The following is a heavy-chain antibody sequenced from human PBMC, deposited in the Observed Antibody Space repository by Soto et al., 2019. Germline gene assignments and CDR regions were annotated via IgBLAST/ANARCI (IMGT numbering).Heavy chain of an antibody. Sequence: EVQLVESGGGLVKPGGSLRLSCAASGFTFSSYSMNWVRQAPGKGLEWVSSISSSSSYIYYADSVKGRFTISRDNAKNSLYLQMNSLRAEDTAVYYCARDSPEDSSGRFDYWGQGTLVTVSS. D-gene: IGHD6-19*01. CDR2: ISSSSSYI. CDR1: GFTFSSYS. CDR3: ARDSPEDSSGRFDY. V-gene: IGHV3-21*01. J-gene: IGHJ4*02.